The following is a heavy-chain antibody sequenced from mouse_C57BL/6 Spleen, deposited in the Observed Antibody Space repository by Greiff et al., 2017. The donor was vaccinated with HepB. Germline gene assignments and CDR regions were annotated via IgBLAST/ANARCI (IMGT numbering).Heavy chain of an antibody. CDR3: AREGYDYDGDWYFDV. Sequence: VQLQQPGAELVKPGASVKLSCKASGYTFTSYWMHWVKQRPGRGLEWIGRIDPSSGGTKYNEKFKSKATRTVDKPSSTAYMQLSSLTSEEAAAYDCAREGYDYDGDWYFDVWGTGTTVTVSS. CDR1: GYTFTSYW. CDR2: IDPSSGGT. V-gene: IGHV1-72*01. J-gene: IGHJ1*03. D-gene: IGHD2-4*01.